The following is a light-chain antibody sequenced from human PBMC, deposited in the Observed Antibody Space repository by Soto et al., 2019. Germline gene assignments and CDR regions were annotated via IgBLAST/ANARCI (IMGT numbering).Light chain of an antibody. J-gene: IGLJ2*01. CDR3: SSYTPSSTVV. V-gene: IGLV2-14*01. Sequence: QSALTQPASVSGSPGQSITISCTGTSSDVGGYNYVSWYQQHPGKAPKLMIYEVTYRPSGVSNRFSGSKSGNTASLTISGLQAEDEADYFCSSYTPSSTVVFGGGTKLTVL. CDR2: EVT. CDR1: SSDVGGYNY.